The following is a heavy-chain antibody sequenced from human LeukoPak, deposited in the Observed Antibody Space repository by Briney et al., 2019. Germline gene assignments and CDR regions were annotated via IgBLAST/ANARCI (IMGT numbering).Heavy chain of an antibody. V-gene: IGHV4-61*02. J-gene: IGHJ6*03. Sequence: SETLSLTCAVSGGSISSGSYYWSWIRQPAGKGLEWIGRIYTSGSTNYNPSLKSRVTISVDTSKNQFSLKLSSVTAADTAVYYCAMGGDGYSHYYYYMDVWGKGTTVTVSS. CDR1: GGSISSGSYY. CDR2: IYTSGST. CDR3: AMGGDGYSHYYYYMDV. D-gene: IGHD5-24*01.